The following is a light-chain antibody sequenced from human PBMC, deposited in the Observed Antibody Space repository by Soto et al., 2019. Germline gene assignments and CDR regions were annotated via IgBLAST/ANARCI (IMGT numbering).Light chain of an antibody. CDR1: QSISTW. CDR3: QQYETFSGT. CDR2: DAS. Sequence: DIQMTQSPSTLSASVGDRVTIICRASQSISTWLAWYQLKPGKAPKLLIYDASALPRGVPARFSGSGSGTKFTLTIASLQPDDFATYYCQQYETFSGTFGPGTKVDIK. J-gene: IGKJ1*01. V-gene: IGKV1-5*02.